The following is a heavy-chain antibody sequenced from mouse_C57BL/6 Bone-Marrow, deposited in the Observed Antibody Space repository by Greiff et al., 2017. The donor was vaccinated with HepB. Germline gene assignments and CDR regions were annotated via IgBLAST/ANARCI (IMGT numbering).Heavy chain of an antibody. D-gene: IGHD2-1*01. V-gene: IGHV3-1*01. J-gene: IGHJ4*01. CDR3: ARADGNFHYYAMDY. Sequence: EVKLQESGPGMVKPSQSLSLTCTVTGYSITSGYDWHWIRHFPGNKLEWMGYISYSGSTNYNPSLKSRISITHDTSKNHFFLKLNSVTTEDTATYYCARADGNFHYYAMDYWGQGTSVTVSS. CDR2: ISYSGST. CDR1: GYSITSGYD.